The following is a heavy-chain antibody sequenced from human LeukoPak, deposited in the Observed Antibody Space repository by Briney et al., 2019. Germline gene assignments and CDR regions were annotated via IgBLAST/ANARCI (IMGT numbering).Heavy chain of an antibody. CDR2: ISYDGSNK. CDR1: GFTFSSYA. Sequence: GGSLRLSCAASGFTFSSYAMHWVRQAPGKGLEWVAVISYDGSNKYYADSVKGRFTISRDNSKNTLYLQMNSLRAEDTAVYYCASGRPPVTTYYWGQGTLVTVSS. V-gene: IGHV3-30-3*01. D-gene: IGHD4-17*01. CDR3: ASGRPPVTTYY. J-gene: IGHJ4*02.